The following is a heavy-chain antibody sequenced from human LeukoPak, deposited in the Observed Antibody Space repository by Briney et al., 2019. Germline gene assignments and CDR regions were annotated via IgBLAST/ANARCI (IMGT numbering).Heavy chain of an antibody. CDR3: AREVGIVVVIEGVFDI. Sequence: PGGSLRLSCAASGFTFDDYGMTWVRQAPGKGLEWVSGINWNGASTGYADSVKGRFTTSRDNAKNSLYLQMNSLRAEDTALYYCAREVGIVVVIEGVFDIWGQGTMVTVSA. V-gene: IGHV3-20*04. D-gene: IGHD3-22*01. J-gene: IGHJ3*02. CDR1: GFTFDDYG. CDR2: INWNGAST.